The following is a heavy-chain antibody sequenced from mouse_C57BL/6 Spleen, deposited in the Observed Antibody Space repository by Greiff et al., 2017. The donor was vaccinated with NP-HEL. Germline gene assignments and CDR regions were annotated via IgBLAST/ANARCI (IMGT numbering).Heavy chain of an antibody. CDR3: TTRGSNYEGYAMDY. CDR1: GFNIKDDY. CDR2: IDPENGDT. Sequence: VQLKQSGAELVRPGASVKLSCTASGFNIKDDYMHWVKQRPEQGLAWIGWIDPENGDTEYASKFQGKATIPADTSSNTAYLQLSSLTAEDTAVYYCTTRGSNYEGYAMDYWGQGTSDTVSS. J-gene: IGHJ4*01. D-gene: IGHD2-5*01. V-gene: IGHV14-4*01.